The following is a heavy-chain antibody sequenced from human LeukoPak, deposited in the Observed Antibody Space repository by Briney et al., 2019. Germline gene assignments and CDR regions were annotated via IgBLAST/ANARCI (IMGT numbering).Heavy chain of an antibody. CDR1: GFTFDDYS. D-gene: IGHD3-22*01. CDR3: ARDRGQYSSGYYDY. Sequence: QPGGSLRLSCAASGFTFDDYSMHWVRQAPGKGLEWVSLINGDGGRTFYADSVKGRFTISRDNAKNSLYLQMNSLRAEDTAVYYCARDRGQYSSGYYDYWGQGTLVTVSS. CDR2: INGDGGRT. J-gene: IGHJ4*02. V-gene: IGHV3-43*02.